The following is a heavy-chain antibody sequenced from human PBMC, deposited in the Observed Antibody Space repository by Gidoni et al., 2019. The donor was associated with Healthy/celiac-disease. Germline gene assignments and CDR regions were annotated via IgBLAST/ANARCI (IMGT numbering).Heavy chain of an antibody. CDR2: INHSGST. CDR3: ARGGRIAARPRGLPFDY. J-gene: IGHJ4*02. Sequence: QVQLQQWGAGLLKPSETLSLTCAVYGGSFSGYYWSWIRQPPGKGLEWIGEINHSGSTNYNPSLKSRVTISVDTSKNQFSLKLSSVTAADTAVYYCARGGRIAARPRGLPFDYWGQGTLVTVSS. V-gene: IGHV4-34*01. CDR1: GGSFSGYY. D-gene: IGHD6-6*01.